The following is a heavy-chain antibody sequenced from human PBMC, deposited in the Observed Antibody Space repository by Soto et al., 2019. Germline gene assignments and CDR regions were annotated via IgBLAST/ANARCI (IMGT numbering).Heavy chain of an antibody. J-gene: IGHJ4*02. D-gene: IGHD1-26*01. V-gene: IGHV3-15*01. CDR3: ATDRAVGAWGSGPAPY. CDR1: GFTFSNAW. CDR2: IKSKTAGERT. Sequence: EVQLVESGGGLVKPGGSLRLSCAASGFTFSNAWMTWVRQAPGKGLEWVGHIKSKTAGERTEYAAPMRGRFTISRDDSQNTLYLQMNSLKTGDTAVYYCATDRAVGAWGSGPAPYCGQGTLVTVSS.